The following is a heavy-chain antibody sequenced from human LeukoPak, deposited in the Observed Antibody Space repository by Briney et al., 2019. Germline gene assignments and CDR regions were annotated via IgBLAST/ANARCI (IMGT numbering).Heavy chain of an antibody. V-gene: IGHV3-48*02. CDR2: ISSSSSSI. J-gene: IGHJ4*02. CDR3: ARDEDAF. CDR1: GSIFSSYN. Sequence: GGSLRLSGEASGSIFSSYNMNWVGQAPGKGLEWVSYISSSSSSIYYADSVKGRFTISRDNAKNSLYLQMNSLRDEDTAVYYCARDEDAFGGQGTLVTVSS.